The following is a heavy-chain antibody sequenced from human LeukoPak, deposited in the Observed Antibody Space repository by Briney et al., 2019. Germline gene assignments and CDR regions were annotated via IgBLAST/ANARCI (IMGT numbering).Heavy chain of an antibody. CDR3: VATHGYSYGFGEH. V-gene: IGHV4-59*01. CDR2: ISHNGRA. D-gene: IGHD5-18*01. CDR1: TPSIGSFF. J-gene: IGHJ4*02. Sequence: PSETLSLTCTVSTPSIGSFFWTWIRQSPGRGLEWIGYISHNGRAYYSPSLKGRLSLSIDTSKNQFSLNVTSVTAADTAVYYCVATHGYSYGFGEHWGQGALVTVFS.